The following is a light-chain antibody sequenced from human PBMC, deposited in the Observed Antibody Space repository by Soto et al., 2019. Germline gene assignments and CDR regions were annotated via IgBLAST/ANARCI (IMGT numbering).Light chain of an antibody. Sequence: EIFLTQSPATLSLSPGERATLSCRASQSVSSYLAWYQQKPGQAPRLLIYDASNRATGIPARFSGSGSGTDFTLTISSLEPEDFAVYYCQQRSNWLTFGGGTKVDIK. J-gene: IGKJ4*01. CDR3: QQRSNWLT. CDR1: QSVSSY. V-gene: IGKV3-11*01. CDR2: DAS.